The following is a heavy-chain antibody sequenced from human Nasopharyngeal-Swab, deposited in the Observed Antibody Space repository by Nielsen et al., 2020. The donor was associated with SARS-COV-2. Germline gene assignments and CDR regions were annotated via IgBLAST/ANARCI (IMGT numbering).Heavy chain of an antibody. J-gene: IGHJ4*02. V-gene: IGHV3-21*01. D-gene: IGHD3-10*01. CDR1: GFTFSSYS. CDR2: ISSSSSYI. Sequence: GESLKISCAASGFTFSSYSMNWVRQAPGKGLEWVSSISSSSSYIYYEDSVKGRFTISRDNAKNSLYLQMNSLRAEDTAVYYCARDNYYGSGTLFDYWGQATLVTVSS. CDR3: ARDNYYGSGTLFDY.